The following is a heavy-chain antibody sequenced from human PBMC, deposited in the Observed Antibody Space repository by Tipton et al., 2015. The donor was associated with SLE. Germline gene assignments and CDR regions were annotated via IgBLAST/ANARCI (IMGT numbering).Heavy chain of an antibody. CDR2: IYTSGST. CDR1: GASISSGSYY. CDR3: ARREVELAPLGLDY. J-gene: IGHJ4*02. Sequence: TLSLTCTVSGASISSGSYYWNWIRQPAGKGLEWIGHIYTSGSTSYNPSLTSRVTISIDTSQNHFSLRLSSVTAADAAVYYCARREVELAPLGLDYWGQGTLVTVSS. V-gene: IGHV4-61*09. D-gene: IGHD1-1*01.